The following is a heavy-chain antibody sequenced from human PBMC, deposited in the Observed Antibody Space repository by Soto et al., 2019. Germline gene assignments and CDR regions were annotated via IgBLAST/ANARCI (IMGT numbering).Heavy chain of an antibody. CDR1: GGSFSGYY. V-gene: IGHV4-34*01. J-gene: IGHJ5*02. Sequence: SETLSLTCAVYGGSFSGYYWSWIRQPPGKGLEWIGEINHSGSTNYNPSLKSRDTISVDTSKNQFSLKLSSVTAADTAVYYCASRDYDILTVRFDPWGQGTLVTVSS. CDR3: ASRDYDILTVRFDP. D-gene: IGHD3-9*01. CDR2: INHSGST.